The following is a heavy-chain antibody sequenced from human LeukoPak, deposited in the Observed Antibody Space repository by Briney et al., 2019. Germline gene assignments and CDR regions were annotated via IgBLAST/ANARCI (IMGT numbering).Heavy chain of an antibody. CDR2: ISAYNGNT. J-gene: IGHJ4*02. CDR3: ARDQVVLPAALLNFDY. D-gene: IGHD2-2*01. V-gene: IGHV1-18*01. Sequence: ASVKVACKASVYTFTSYGISWVRQAPGQGLEWMGWISAYNGNTNYAQKLQGRVTMTTDTSTSTAYMELRSLRSDDTAVYYCARDQVVLPAALLNFDYWGQGTLVTVSS. CDR1: VYTFTSYG.